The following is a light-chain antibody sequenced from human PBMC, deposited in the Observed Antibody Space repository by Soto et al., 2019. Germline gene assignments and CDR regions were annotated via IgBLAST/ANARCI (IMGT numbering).Light chain of an antibody. V-gene: IGKV3-20*01. J-gene: IGKJ1*01. Sequence: EIVLTRSPGTLSLSPGERATQSCRASQSVSNYLAWYQRKPGQAPRLLIYGASSRATGIPDRFSGSGSGTDFTLTISRLEPEDFAVYYCHQYGGSPQTFGQGTKVDIK. CDR3: HQYGGSPQT. CDR1: QSVSNY. CDR2: GAS.